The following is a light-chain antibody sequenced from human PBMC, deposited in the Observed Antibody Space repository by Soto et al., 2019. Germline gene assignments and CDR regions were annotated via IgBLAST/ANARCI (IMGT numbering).Light chain of an antibody. CDR3: QQRFNWPRT. V-gene: IGKV3-11*01. J-gene: IGKJ1*01. CDR2: DAS. Sequence: EILFTQSPGTPSLSPGESATPSCRASQSISTYLAWYQQKPGQAPRLLIYDASKRITGIPARFSGSGSGTDFTLTISSLEPEDFAVYYCQQRFNWPRTFGQGTKVDIK. CDR1: QSISTY.